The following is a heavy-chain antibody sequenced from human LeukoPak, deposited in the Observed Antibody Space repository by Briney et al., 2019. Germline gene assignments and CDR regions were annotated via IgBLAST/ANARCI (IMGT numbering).Heavy chain of an antibody. V-gene: IGHV3-21*01. CDR3: ARDIADIVATTLGSYYYYYMDV. CDR2: ISSSSSYI. D-gene: IGHD5-12*01. Sequence: KPGGSLRLSCAASGFTFSSYSMNWVRQAPGKGLEWVSSISSSSSYIYYADSVKGRFTISRDNAKNSLYLQMNSLRAEDTAVYYCARDIADIVATTLGSYYYYYMDVWGKGTTVTVSS. J-gene: IGHJ6*03. CDR1: GFTFSSYS.